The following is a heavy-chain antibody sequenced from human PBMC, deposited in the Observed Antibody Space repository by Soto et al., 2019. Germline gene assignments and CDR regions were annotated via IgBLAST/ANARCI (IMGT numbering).Heavy chain of an antibody. CDR2: IWYDGSNK. CDR3: AREKVVPAYYYYYGMDV. D-gene: IGHD2-2*01. CDR1: GFTFSSYG. V-gene: IGHV3-33*01. J-gene: IGHJ6*02. Sequence: QVQLVESGGGVVQPGRSLRLSCAASGFTFSSYGMHWVRQAPGKGLEWVAVIWYDGSNKYYADSVKGRFTISRDNSKNTLYLQMNSLRAEDTAVYYCAREKVVPAYYYYYGMDVWGQGTTFTVSS.